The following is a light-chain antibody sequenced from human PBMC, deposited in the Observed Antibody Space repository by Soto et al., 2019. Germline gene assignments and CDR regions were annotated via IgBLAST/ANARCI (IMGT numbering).Light chain of an antibody. CDR2: DVS. J-gene: IGLJ1*01. CDR1: SSDVGGYNY. V-gene: IGLV2-11*01. CDR3: CAYAGSYTYV. Sequence: QSALTQPRSVSGSPGQSVTISCTGTSSDVGGYNYVSWYQQHPGKATKLMIYDVSKRPSGVPDRFSGSKSGNTASLTISGLQAEDETDYYCCAYAGSYTYVFGTGTKLTVL.